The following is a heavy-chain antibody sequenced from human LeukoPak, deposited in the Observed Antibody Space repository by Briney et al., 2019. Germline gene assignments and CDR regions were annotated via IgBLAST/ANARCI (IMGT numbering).Heavy chain of an antibody. CDR2: GST. J-gene: IGHJ5*02. D-gene: IGHD2-15*01. Sequence: SETLSLTCTVPGGSISSSSYYWGWIRQPPGKGLEWIGSGSTYYNPSLKSRVTISVDTSKSQFSLKLTSVTAADTAVYYCARMTRGSSIWFDPWGQGTLVTVS. V-gene: IGHV4-39*01. CDR1: GGSISSSSYY. CDR3: ARMTRGSSIWFDP.